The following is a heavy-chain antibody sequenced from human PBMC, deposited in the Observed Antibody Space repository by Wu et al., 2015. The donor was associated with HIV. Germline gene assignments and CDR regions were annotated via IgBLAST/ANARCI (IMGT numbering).Heavy chain of an antibody. V-gene: IGHV1-2*02. CDR3: AGDWQFQVSFGDFYMDI. Sequence: QVQLVQSGTEMKKSGASVKVSCKTSGYTFTAYYIHWVRQAPGRGLEWMGWVNPANGDTNFAQAFQTRATVTSDTSTNTVNLIMAGLQSNDTATYFCAGDWQFQVSFGDFYMDIWGNGTTVIVS. D-gene: IGHD3-3*01. CDR1: GYTFTAYY. CDR2: VNPANGDT. J-gene: IGHJ6*03.